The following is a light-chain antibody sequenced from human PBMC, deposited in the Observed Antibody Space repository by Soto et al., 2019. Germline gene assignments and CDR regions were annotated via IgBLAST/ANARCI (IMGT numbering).Light chain of an antibody. CDR3: SSYTSSRSGV. CDR1: SSDVGGYNY. V-gene: IGLV2-14*01. CDR2: DVS. J-gene: IGLJ1*01. Sequence: QSALTQPASVSGSPGQSITISCTGTSSDVGGYNYDSWYQQHPGKAPKLMIYDVSNRPSGVSNRFSGSKSGNTASLTISGLQAEDEADYYCSSYTSSRSGVFGTGTKVTVL.